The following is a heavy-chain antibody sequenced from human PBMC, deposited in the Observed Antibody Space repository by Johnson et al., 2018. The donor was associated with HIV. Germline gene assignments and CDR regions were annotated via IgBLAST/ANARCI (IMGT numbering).Heavy chain of an antibody. CDR2: IYSGGST. V-gene: IGHV3-NL1*01. CDR3: AKSPRFTIFGSDAFDI. J-gene: IGHJ3*02. D-gene: IGHD3-3*01. Sequence: VQLVESGGGVVQTGRSLRLSCAASGFTFSSHGMHWVRQAPGKGLEWVSVIYSGGSTYYADSVKGRFTISRDNSKNTLYLQMNSLRAEDTAVYYCAKSPRFTIFGSDAFDIWGQGTMVTVSS. CDR1: GFTFSSHG.